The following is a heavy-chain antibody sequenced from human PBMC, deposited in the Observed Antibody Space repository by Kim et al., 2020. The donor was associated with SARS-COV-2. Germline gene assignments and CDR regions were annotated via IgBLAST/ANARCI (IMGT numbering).Heavy chain of an antibody. D-gene: IGHD3-10*01. CDR3: AKGGGRYYYGSGSYYNGDDY. V-gene: IGHV3-23*01. J-gene: IGHJ4*02. Sequence: RFTISRDNSKNTLYLQMNSLRAEDTAVYYCAKGGGRYYYGSGSYYNGDDYWGQGTLVTVSS.